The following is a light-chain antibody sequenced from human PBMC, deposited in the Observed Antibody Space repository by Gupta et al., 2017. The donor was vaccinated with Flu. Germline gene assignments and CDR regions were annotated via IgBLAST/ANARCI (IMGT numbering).Light chain of an antibody. CDR3: QQYDSLSIT. CDR1: QDIRNY. Sequence: DIQITQSPSSLSASVGDRVTITCQASQDIRNYLNWYQQKPVKAPKLLIYDASNLETGVPSRFSGSGSGTHFSFTISSLQPEDIAAYFCQQYDSLSITFGQGTRLEIK. J-gene: IGKJ5*01. CDR2: DAS. V-gene: IGKV1-33*01.